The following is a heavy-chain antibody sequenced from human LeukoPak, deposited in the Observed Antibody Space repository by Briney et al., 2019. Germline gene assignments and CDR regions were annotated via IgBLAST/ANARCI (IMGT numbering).Heavy chain of an antibody. CDR2: INPSGGST. J-gene: IGHJ4*02. V-gene: IGHV1-46*01. Sequence: ASVKLSCNASGYTFTSYYMHWVRQAPGQGLEWMGIINPSGGSTSYAQKFQGRVTMTRGTSISTAYMELSRLRSEDTAVYYCARVYSHYYDSSDYWGQGTLVTVSS. D-gene: IGHD3-22*01. CDR3: ARVYSHYYDSSDY. CDR1: GYTFTSYY.